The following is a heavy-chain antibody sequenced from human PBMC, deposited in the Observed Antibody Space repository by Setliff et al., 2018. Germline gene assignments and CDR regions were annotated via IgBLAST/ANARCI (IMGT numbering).Heavy chain of an antibody. Sequence: RASVKVSCKSSGGTFSSSGITWVRQAPGQGLQWLGRFIPILGATNYAQNFQGRVTITADESTSAAYMELRSLRSEDTAVYYCARDYVISSHSGLNGGWLDPWGQGTLVTVLL. CDR2: FIPILGAT. CDR1: GGTFSSSG. J-gene: IGHJ5*02. V-gene: IGHV1-69*13. D-gene: IGHD1-26*01. CDR3: ARDYVISSHSGLNGGWLDP.